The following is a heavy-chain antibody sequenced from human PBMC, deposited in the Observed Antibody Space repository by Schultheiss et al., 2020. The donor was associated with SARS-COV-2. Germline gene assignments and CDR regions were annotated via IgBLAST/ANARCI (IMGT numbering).Heavy chain of an antibody. Sequence: GGSLRLSCAASGFTFSSYGMHWVRQAPGKGLEWVAVISYDGSNKYYADSVKGRFTISRDNAKNSLFLQMNGLRTEDSALYYCAKDNFVEFDPWGQGTLVTVSS. V-gene: IGHV3-30*18. CDR2: ISYDGSNK. CDR3: AKDNFVEFDP. J-gene: IGHJ5*02. CDR1: GFTFSSYG. D-gene: IGHD5-12*01.